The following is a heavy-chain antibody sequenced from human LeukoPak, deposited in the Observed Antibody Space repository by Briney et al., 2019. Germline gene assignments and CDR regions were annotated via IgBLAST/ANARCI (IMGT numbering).Heavy chain of an antibody. V-gene: IGHV1-46*01. Sequence: ASVKVSCKASGYTFTSYYMHWVRQAPGQGLEWMGIINPSGGSTSYAQKSQGRVTMTRDTSTSTVYMELSSLRSEDTAVYYCARDAGRGYSYSASMFFDYWGQGTLVTVSS. CDR3: ARDAGRGYSYSASMFFDY. J-gene: IGHJ4*02. D-gene: IGHD5-18*01. CDR1: GYTFTSYY. CDR2: INPSGGST.